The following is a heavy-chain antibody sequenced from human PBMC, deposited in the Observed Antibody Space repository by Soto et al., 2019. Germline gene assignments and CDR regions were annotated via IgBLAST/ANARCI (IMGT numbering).Heavy chain of an antibody. CDR3: AREKAVGSTGWLDP. D-gene: IGHD6-19*01. Sequence: SETLSLTCTVSGDSISSYFWSWIRQPAGKGLEWIGRVHTSGSTTYNPSLKSRVTMSVDTSKSQFSLKLTSVTAADTAVYYCAREKAVGSTGWLDPWGQGTLVTVSS. CDR2: VHTSGST. J-gene: IGHJ5*02. CDR1: GDSISSYF. V-gene: IGHV4-4*07.